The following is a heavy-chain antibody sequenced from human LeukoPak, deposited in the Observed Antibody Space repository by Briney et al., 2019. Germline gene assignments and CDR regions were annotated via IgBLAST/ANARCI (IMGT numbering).Heavy chain of an antibody. CDR2: IYYSGST. Sequence: SETLSLTCTVSGGSISSSSYYWGWIRQPPGKGLEWIGSIYYSGSTYYNPSLRSRVTISVYTSKNQFSLKLSSVTAADTAVYYCARRDYGGKPAGGYFDYWGQGTLVTVSS. CDR1: GGSISSSSYY. CDR3: ARRDYGGKPAGGYFDY. D-gene: IGHD4-23*01. J-gene: IGHJ4*02. V-gene: IGHV4-39*01.